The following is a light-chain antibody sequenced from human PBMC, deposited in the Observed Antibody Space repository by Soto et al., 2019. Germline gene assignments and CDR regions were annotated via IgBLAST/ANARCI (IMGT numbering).Light chain of an antibody. CDR2: RAS. J-gene: IGKJ1*01. Sequence: EIQMTQSPSTLSASFGDRVTITCRASQDIGTWLAWYQQKPEKAPKVLIYRASHLESGVPSRFSASGSGTEFSLTINSLQADDFATYYCQQYHIYSWTFGQGTKVDI. CDR3: QQYHIYSWT. CDR1: QDIGTW. V-gene: IGKV1-5*03.